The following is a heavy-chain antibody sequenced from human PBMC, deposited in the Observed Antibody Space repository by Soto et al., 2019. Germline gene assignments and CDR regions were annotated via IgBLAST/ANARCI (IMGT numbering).Heavy chain of an antibody. CDR3: ARFNGSGTNYYMDV. Sequence: QVQLVQSGAELKKPGASAKVSCKASGYIFTSYGISWVRQAPGQGLEWMAWISVDSGNTNYAQNFPGRVTMTTDASASAAHMELRSLRSDDTAVYYCARFNGSGTNYYMDVWGKGTKVIVSS. V-gene: IGHV1-18*01. D-gene: IGHD3-10*01. CDR1: GYIFTSYG. CDR2: ISVDSGNT. J-gene: IGHJ6*03.